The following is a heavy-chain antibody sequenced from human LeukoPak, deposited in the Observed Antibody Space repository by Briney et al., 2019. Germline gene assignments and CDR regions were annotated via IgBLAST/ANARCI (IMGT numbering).Heavy chain of an antibody. D-gene: IGHD3-22*01. Sequence: GGSLRLSCAASGFTFSTYWMHWVRQAPGKGLVWVSRIDSDGINSYYADSVKGRFTISRDNAKNTLYLQMNSLKTEDTAVYYCTRPFYDSSGSNWFDPWGQGTLVTVSS. J-gene: IGHJ5*02. V-gene: IGHV3-74*01. CDR1: GFTFSTYW. CDR2: IDSDGINS. CDR3: TRPFYDSSGSNWFDP.